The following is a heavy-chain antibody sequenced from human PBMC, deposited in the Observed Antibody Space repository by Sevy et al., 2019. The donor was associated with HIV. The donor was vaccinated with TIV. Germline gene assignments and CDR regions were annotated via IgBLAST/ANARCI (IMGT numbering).Heavy chain of an antibody. D-gene: IGHD6-19*01. J-gene: IGHJ4*02. V-gene: IGHV4-39*01. CDR1: GGSISSSSYY. CDR3: ARGQWLVHDY. CDR2: IYYSGST. Sequence: SETLSLTCTVSGGSISSSSYYWGWIRQPPGKGLEWIGSIYYSGSTYYNPSLKSRVTISVDTSKNQFSLKLSSVTAADTAVYYCARGQWLVHDYWGLGTLVTVSS.